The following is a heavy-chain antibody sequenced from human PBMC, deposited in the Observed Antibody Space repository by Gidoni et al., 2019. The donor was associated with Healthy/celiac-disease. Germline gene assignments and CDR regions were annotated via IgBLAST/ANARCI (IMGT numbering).Heavy chain of an antibody. CDR3: ARGAVAGPGGYYYGMDV. J-gene: IGHJ6*02. Sequence: EVQLVASGGGLVQPGGSLRLSCAASGFTFSIYDMHWVRQATGKGLEWVSAIGTAGDPYYPGSVKGRFTISREKAKNSLYLQMNSLRAGDTAVYYCARGAVAGPGGYYYGMDVWGQGTTVTVSS. D-gene: IGHD6-19*01. CDR2: IGTAGDP. CDR1: GFTFSIYD. V-gene: IGHV3-13*05.